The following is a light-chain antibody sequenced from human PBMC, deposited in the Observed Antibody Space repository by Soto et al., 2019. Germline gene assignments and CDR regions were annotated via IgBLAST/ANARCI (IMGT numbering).Light chain of an antibody. CDR2: GAS. CDR3: QHYGTSLIT. V-gene: IGKV3-20*01. CDR1: QTISGNY. Sequence: LVLTQSPGSLSLSVGERATFSCRASQTISGNYLAWYKQKPGQAPRLLLFGASSRATGVPDRFSGSGSGTDFTLTLTRLEPEDSAVCYCQHYGTSLITFGQGTRLEIK. J-gene: IGKJ5*01.